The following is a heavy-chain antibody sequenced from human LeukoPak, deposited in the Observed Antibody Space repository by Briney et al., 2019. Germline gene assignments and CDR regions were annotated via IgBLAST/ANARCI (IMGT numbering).Heavy chain of an antibody. Sequence: GGPLRLSCAAPGFSFSSNWVGWVRQAPGKGLEWVAHIKRDGSQKYYLDSVKGRFTISRDNAKNSLYLQMNSLRVEDTAVYYCARLGLEVGGPNWFDPWGQGTLVTVSS. V-gene: IGHV3-7*01. D-gene: IGHD1-1*01. CDR1: GFSFSSNW. CDR3: ARLGLEVGGPNWFDP. CDR2: IKRDGSQK. J-gene: IGHJ5*02.